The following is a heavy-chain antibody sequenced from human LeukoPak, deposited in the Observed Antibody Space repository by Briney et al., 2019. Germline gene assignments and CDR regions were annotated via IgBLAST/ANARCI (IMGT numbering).Heavy chain of an antibody. CDR2: IYYSGST. CDR3: ASVRDGYNYVVSY. D-gene: IGHD5-24*01. J-gene: IGHJ4*02. Sequence: SETLSLTCTVSGGSISSSSYYWGWIRQPPWKGLEWIGSIYYSGSTYYNPSLKSRVTISVDTSKNQFSLKLSSVTAADTAVYYCASVRDGYNYVVSYWGQGTLVTVSS. CDR1: GGSISSSSYY. V-gene: IGHV4-39*01.